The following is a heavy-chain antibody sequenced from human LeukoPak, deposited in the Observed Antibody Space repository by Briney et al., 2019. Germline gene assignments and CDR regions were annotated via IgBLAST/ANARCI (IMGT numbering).Heavy chain of an antibody. Sequence: PSETLSLTCAVSGGSISGSPYYWGWIRQPPGKGLEWIVSLYKSGNTYYNPSLKSRVTMSLDMSKNQFSLNLSSVTAADTAIYYCARSTLSDYSPPDYWGQGTLVTVSS. D-gene: IGHD3-9*01. CDR3: ARSTLSDYSPPDY. CDR2: LYKSGNT. J-gene: IGHJ4*02. V-gene: IGHV4-39*01. CDR1: GGSISGSPYY.